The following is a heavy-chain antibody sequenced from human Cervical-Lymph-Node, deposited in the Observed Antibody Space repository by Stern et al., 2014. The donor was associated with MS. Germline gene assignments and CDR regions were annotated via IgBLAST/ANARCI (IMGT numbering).Heavy chain of an antibody. J-gene: IGHJ6*02. CDR2: IIPIFGTA. Sequence: QEQLVESGAEVKKPGSSVKVSCKASGGTFSSYAISWGRQAPGQGLEWMRGIIPIFGTAKYAQKFQGRVTITADESTSTAYMELSSLRSEDTAVYYCARGELKEGLVRGMDVWGQGTTVTVSS. D-gene: IGHD1-26*01. CDR1: GGTFSSYA. CDR3: ARGELKEGLVRGMDV. V-gene: IGHV1-69*01.